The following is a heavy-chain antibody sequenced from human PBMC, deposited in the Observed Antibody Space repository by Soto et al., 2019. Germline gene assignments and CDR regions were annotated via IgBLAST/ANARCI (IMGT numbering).Heavy chain of an antibody. D-gene: IGHD6-19*01. J-gene: IGHJ2*01. CDR2: IIPILGIA. V-gene: IGHV1-69*02. Sequence: QVQLVQSGAEVKKPGSSVKVSCKASGGTFSSYTISWVRQAPGQGLEWMGRIIPILGIANYAQKFQGRVTITADKPTTRGYRGLSSLRSEDTAVYSCASFLYSSGWDWYSDLWGRGTPVTVSS. CDR3: ASFLYSSGWDWYSDL. CDR1: GGTFSSYT.